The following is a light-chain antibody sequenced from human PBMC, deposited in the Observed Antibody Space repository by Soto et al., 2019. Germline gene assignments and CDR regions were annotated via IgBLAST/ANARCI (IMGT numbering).Light chain of an antibody. J-gene: IGKJ4*01. CDR1: QSVSSY. V-gene: IGKV3-11*01. CDR3: QQRSNWPLT. CDR2: DAS. Sequence: EIVLTQSPATLSLSPGERATLSCRASQSVSSYLAWYQQKPGQAPRLLIYDASNRATGIPARFSGRGSGTDFTLTISSLEPEDFAVYYCQQRSNWPLTLGGGTKVDIK.